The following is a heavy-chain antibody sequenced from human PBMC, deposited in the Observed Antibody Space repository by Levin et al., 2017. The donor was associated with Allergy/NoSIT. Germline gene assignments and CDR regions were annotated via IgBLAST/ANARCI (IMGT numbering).Heavy chain of an antibody. D-gene: IGHD3-3*01. CDR3: ARGITVNWFDP. J-gene: IGHJ5*02. V-gene: IGHV4-30-2*01. CDR2: IYHSGST. CDR1: GGSISSGGYS. Sequence: SETLSLTCAVSGGSISSGGYSWSWIRQPPGTGLEWIGYIYHSGSTYYNPSLKSRVTISVDRSKNQFSLKLSSVTAADTAVYYCARGITVNWFDPWGQGTLVTVSS.